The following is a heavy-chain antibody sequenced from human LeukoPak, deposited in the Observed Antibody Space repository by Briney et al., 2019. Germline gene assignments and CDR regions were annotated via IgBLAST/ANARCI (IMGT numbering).Heavy chain of an antibody. D-gene: IGHD1-26*01. J-gene: IGHJ3*02. CDR3: AKIVGATTPRYAFDI. CDR2: INSDGSST. CDR1: GFTFSSYW. V-gene: IGHV3-74*01. Sequence: PGGSLRLSCAASGFTFSSYWMHWVRQAPGKGLVWVSRINSDGSSTSYADSVKGRFTISRDNSKNTLYLRMNSLRAEDTAVYYCAKIVGATTPRYAFDIWGQGTMVSVSS.